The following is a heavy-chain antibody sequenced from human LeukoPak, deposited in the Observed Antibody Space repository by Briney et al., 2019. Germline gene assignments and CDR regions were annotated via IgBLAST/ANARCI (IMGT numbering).Heavy chain of an antibody. Sequence: SETLSLTCTVSGYSISSGYYWGWIRQPPGKGLEWIGSIYHSGSTYYNPSLKSRVTISVDTSKNQFSLKLSSVTAADTAVYYCARAIAGYTTYYYYYMDVWGKGTTVTVSS. CDR3: ARAIAGYTTYYYYYMDV. CDR1: GYSISSGYY. D-gene: IGHD6-13*01. V-gene: IGHV4-38-2*02. CDR2: IYHSGST. J-gene: IGHJ6*03.